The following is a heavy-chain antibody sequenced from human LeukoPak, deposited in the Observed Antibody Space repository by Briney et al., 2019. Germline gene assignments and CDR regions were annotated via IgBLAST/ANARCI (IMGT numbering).Heavy chain of an antibody. D-gene: IGHD1-26*01. CDR3: ARDTSYFSSGTYDS. Sequence: PGGSLRLSCAASGFTFSSYSMHWVRQAPGKGLEFVSAISSNGDNTYYANSVKGRFNISRDNSRKTLYLQMGSLRADDMAVYYCARDTSYFSSGTYDSWGQGTLVTVSS. J-gene: IGHJ4*02. CDR1: GFTFSSYS. CDR2: ISSNGDNT. V-gene: IGHV3-64*01.